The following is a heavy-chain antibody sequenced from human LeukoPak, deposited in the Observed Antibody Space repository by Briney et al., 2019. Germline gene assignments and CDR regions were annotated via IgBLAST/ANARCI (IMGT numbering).Heavy chain of an antibody. CDR2: IYYSGST. D-gene: IGHD6-19*01. V-gene: IGHV4-39*01. Sequence: PSETLSLTCTVSGGSISSSSYYWGWIRQPPGKGLEWIGRIYYSGSTYYNPSLKSRVTISVDMSKNQFSLKLSSVTAADTAVYYCASIAVAGTNFDYWGQGTLVTVSS. CDR3: ASIAVAGTNFDY. J-gene: IGHJ4*02. CDR1: GGSISSSSYY.